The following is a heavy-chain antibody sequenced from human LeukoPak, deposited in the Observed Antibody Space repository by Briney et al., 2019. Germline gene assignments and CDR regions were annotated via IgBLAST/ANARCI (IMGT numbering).Heavy chain of an antibody. J-gene: IGHJ5*02. CDR2: IWYDGSNK. Sequence: GGSLRLSCAAPGFTFSSDGMHWVRKAPAKGMERVAVIWYDGSNKYYENSVKGRFTISRENSKNTQYLQMHSLRAEETAVYYCAKDRRYCSSTSCYAPGGNWFDPWGQGALVTVSS. D-gene: IGHD2-2*01. CDR3: AKDRRYCSSTSCYAPGGNWFDP. V-gene: IGHV3-33*06. CDR1: GFTFSSDG.